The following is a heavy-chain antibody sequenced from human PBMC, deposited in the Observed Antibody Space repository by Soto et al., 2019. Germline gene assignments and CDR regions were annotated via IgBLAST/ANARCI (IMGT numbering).Heavy chain of an antibody. V-gene: IGHV1-69*06. Sequence: GASVKVSCKASGGTFSIYAISWVRQAPGQGLEWMGGIIPIFGTANYAQKFQGRVTITADKSPSTAYMELSSLRSEDTAVYYCAREYVEMATNSGNWFDPWGQGTLVTVYS. D-gene: IGHD5-12*01. CDR1: GGTFSIYA. J-gene: IGHJ5*02. CDR2: IIPIFGTA. CDR3: AREYVEMATNSGNWFDP.